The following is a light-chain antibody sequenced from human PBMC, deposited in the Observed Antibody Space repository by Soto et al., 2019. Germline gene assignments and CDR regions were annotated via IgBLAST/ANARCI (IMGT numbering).Light chain of an antibody. V-gene: IGKV3-20*01. CDR3: QQYGGSPGT. CDR1: QSVSSSY. Sequence: EIVLTQSPGTLSLSPGERATLSCRASQSVSSSYLAWYQQKPGQAPRLLIYDASSRATGIPDRFSGSGSGTDFTLTISGLDPGDFAVYYCQQYGGSPGTFGQGTKVEIK. CDR2: DAS. J-gene: IGKJ1*01.